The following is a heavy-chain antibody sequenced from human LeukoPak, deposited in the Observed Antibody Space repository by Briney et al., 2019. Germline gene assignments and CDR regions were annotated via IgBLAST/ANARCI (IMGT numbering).Heavy chain of an antibody. CDR2: SSGGRT. D-gene: IGHD3-3*01. J-gene: IGHJ6*02. CDR3: AKFPEPGGFLSRTPKGHYDMDV. Sequence: GGSLRLSCAPSGFSFSSYTMNWVRQAPGKGLEWVSASSGGRTYYADSVQGRFTISRDYSHDTLFLQMNSLRVDDTAVYYCAKFPEPGGFLSRTPKGHYDMDVWGQGTTVIVSS. V-gene: IGHV3-23*01. CDR1: GFSFSSYT.